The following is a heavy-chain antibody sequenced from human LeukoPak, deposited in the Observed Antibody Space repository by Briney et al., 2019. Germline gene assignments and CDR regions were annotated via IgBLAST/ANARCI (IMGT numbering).Heavy chain of an antibody. CDR1: GFTFSSYA. Sequence: GGSLRLSCSASGFTFSSYAMHWVRQASGKELEYVSAISSNGGSTYYADSVKGRFTISRDNSKNTLYLQMSSLRAEDTAVYYCVKDRVHDSSSYYGYGYWGQGTLVTVSS. D-gene: IGHD3-22*01. CDR2: ISSNGGST. V-gene: IGHV3-64D*06. CDR3: VKDRVHDSSSYYGYGY. J-gene: IGHJ4*02.